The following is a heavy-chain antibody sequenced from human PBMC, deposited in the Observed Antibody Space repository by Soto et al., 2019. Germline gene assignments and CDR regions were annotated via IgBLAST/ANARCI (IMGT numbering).Heavy chain of an antibody. CDR1: GGSISSGGYS. D-gene: IGHD6-19*01. Sequence: PSETLSLTCAVSGGSISSGGYSWSWIRQPPGKGLEWIGYIYHSGSTNYNPSLKSRVTISVDKSKNQFSLKLSSVTAADTAVYYCARGSAHRKGWLVRSGWFDPWGQGTLVTVSS. CDR2: IYHSGST. CDR3: ARGSAHRKGWLVRSGWFDP. J-gene: IGHJ5*02. V-gene: IGHV4-30-2*01.